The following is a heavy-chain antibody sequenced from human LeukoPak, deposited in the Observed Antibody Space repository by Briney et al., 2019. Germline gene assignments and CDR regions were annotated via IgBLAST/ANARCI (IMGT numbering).Heavy chain of an antibody. CDR1: GFTFSSYA. V-gene: IGHV3-23*01. CDR2: ISGAGGSI. D-gene: IGHD5-24*01. J-gene: IGHJ4*02. Sequence: PGGSLRLSCAASGFTFSSYAMSWVRQAPGKGLEWVSGISGAGGSIYYADSVKGRFTISRDNSKNTLYLQMNSLRAEDTAVYYCAKAAVITGGFYYFDYWGQGTLVTVSS. CDR3: AKAAVITGGFYYFDY.